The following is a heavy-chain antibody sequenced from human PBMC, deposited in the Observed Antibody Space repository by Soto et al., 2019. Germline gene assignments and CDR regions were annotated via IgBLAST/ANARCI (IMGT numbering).Heavy chain of an antibody. J-gene: IGHJ3*02. Sequence: QVQLVESGGGVVQPGRSLRLSCAASGFTFSSYGMHWVRQAPGKGLEWVAVISYDGSNKYYADSVKGRFTISRDNSKNTLYLQMNSLRAEDTAVYYCAKDYPKEDYYDSSGYDACDIWGHGTMVTVSS. D-gene: IGHD3-22*01. CDR2: ISYDGSNK. V-gene: IGHV3-30*18. CDR3: AKDYPKEDYYDSSGYDACDI. CDR1: GFTFSSYG.